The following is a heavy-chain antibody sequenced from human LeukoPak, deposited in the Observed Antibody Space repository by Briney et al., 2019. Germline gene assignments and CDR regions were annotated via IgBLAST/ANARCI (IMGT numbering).Heavy chain of an antibody. D-gene: IGHD3-22*01. J-gene: IGHJ4*02. Sequence: PGGSLRLSCAASGFTFSSYGMLWVRQAPGKGLEWVAVIWYDGSNKYYADSVKGRFTISRDNSKNTLYLQMNSLRAEDTAVYYCARSPGTRYYYDSSGYYRYFDYWGQGTLVTVSS. V-gene: IGHV3-33*01. CDR2: IWYDGSNK. CDR3: ARSPGTRYYYDSSGYYRYFDY. CDR1: GFTFSSYG.